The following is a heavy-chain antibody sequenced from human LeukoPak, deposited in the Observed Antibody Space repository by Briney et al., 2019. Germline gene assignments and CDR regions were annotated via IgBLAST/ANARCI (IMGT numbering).Heavy chain of an antibody. CDR2: INHSGST. D-gene: IGHD3-10*01. CDR3: ARVVVGEARGYFDY. J-gene: IGHJ4*02. Sequence: GSLRLSCAASGFTFSNYAMSWVRQAPGKGLEWIGEINHSGSTNYNPSLRSRVTISVDTSKNQFSLKLSSVTAADTAVYYCARVVVGEARGYFDYWGQGTLVTVSS. CDR1: GFTFSNYA. V-gene: IGHV4-34*01.